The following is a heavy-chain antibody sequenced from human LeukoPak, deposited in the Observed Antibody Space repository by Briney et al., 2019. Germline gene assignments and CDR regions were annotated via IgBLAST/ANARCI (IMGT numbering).Heavy chain of an antibody. J-gene: IGHJ4*02. Sequence: GGSLRLSCAASGFTFSSYAMSWVRQAPGKGLEWVSAISGSGGSTYYADSVKGRFTISRDNSKNTLYLQMNSLRAEDTAVYYCAKGGAEWELLTYFDYWGQGTLVTVSS. CDR2: ISGSGGST. D-gene: IGHD1-26*01. CDR3: AKGGAEWELLTYFDY. V-gene: IGHV3-23*01. CDR1: GFTFSSYA.